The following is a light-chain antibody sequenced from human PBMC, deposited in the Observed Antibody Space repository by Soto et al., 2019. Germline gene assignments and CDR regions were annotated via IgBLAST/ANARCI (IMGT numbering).Light chain of an antibody. CDR2: GAS. CDR3: QQYDNWPIT. J-gene: IGKJ5*01. Sequence: EIVMTQSPATLSVSPGEGATLSCRASQSVSSNLAWYQQKPGQAPRLFIYGASTRATAIPPRFSGSGSGTEFTLTISSLQSEDFAVYYCQQYDNWPITFGQGTRLEIK. V-gene: IGKV3-15*01. CDR1: QSVSSN.